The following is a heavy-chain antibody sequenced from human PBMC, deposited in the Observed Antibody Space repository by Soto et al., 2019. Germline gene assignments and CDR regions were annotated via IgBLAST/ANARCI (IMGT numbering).Heavy chain of an antibody. V-gene: IGHV1-3*01. CDR2: INAGNGNT. CDR1: GYTFTSYA. J-gene: IGHJ6*02. Sequence: QVQLVQSGAEVKKPGASVKVSCKASGYTFTSYAMHWVRQAPGQRLEWMGWINAGNGNTKYSQKFQGRVTITRDTSASTAYMELSSLRSADTAVYYCARTVGYYYGMDVWGQGTTVTVSS. D-gene: IGHD4-17*01. CDR3: ARTVGYYYGMDV.